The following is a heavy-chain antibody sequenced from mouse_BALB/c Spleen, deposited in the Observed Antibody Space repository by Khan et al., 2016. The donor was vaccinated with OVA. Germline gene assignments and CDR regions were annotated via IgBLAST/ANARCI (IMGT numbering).Heavy chain of an antibody. V-gene: IGHV6-6*02. J-gene: IGHJ2*01. Sequence: EVKLEESGGGLVQPGGSMKLSCVASGFTFSNYWMNWVRQPPEKGLEWVAEIRLKSDDYETHYTETVQGRFTISRDDSKSSVYQQMNNLRAEGTGIYYCWLLQWGQGTTLTVSS. D-gene: IGHD2-3*01. CDR1: GFTFSNYW. CDR3: WLLQ. CDR2: IRLKSDDYET.